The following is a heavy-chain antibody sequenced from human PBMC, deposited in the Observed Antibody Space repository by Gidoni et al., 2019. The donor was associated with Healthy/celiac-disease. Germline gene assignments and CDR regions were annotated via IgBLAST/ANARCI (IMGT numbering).Heavy chain of an antibody. J-gene: IGHJ5*02. CDR3: AREMTTVTIWFDP. D-gene: IGHD4-17*01. V-gene: IGHV1-69*09. CDR2: IIPILGIA. Sequence: QVQLVQSGAEGKKPGSSVKVSCKASGDTFSSYAISWVRQAPGQGLAWMGRIIPILGIANYAQKFQGRVTITADKSTSTAYMELSSLRSEDTAVYYCAREMTTVTIWFDPWGQGTLVTVSS. CDR1: GDTFSSYA.